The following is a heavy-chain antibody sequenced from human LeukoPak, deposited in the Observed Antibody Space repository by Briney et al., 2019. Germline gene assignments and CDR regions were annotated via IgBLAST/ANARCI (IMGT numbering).Heavy chain of an antibody. CDR2: IYPGDSDA. CDR3: ARQRQQLARDAFDI. V-gene: IGHV5-51*01. Sequence: GESLKISCKGSGYSFTSYWIGWVRQMPGKGLEWMGIIYPGDSDARYSPSFQGQVTISADKSISTAYLQWSSLKASNTAMYYCARQRQQLARDAFDIWGQGTMVTVSS. J-gene: IGHJ3*02. CDR1: GYSFTSYW. D-gene: IGHD6-13*01.